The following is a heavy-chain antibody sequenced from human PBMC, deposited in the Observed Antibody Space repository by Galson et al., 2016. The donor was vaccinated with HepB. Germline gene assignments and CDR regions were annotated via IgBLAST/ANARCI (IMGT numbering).Heavy chain of an antibody. J-gene: IGHJ6*02. V-gene: IGHV3-11*01. CDR3: ARGKSHKSNSYDGMDV. CDR2: ISSSSTTM. Sequence: SLRLSCAASGFTFSDYYMSWIRQAPGKGLEWASYISSSSTTMYYADSVGGRFTISRDNAKRSLDLQLNSLRVEDTAVYYCARGKSHKSNSYDGMDVWGQGTTVTVSS. D-gene: IGHD3-3*01. CDR1: GFTFSDYY.